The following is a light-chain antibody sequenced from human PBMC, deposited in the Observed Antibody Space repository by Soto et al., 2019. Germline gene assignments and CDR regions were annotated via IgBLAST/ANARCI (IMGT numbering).Light chain of an antibody. Sequence: DIQMTQSPSTLSASVGDRVTITCRASQSVSGWLAWYQQIPGKAPKLLIYDASSLESGVPSRFSGSGSGTEFTLTISSLQPDDFATYYCQQYNSYSSFGQGTKV. CDR2: DAS. CDR1: QSVSGW. V-gene: IGKV1-5*01. CDR3: QQYNSYSS. J-gene: IGKJ1*01.